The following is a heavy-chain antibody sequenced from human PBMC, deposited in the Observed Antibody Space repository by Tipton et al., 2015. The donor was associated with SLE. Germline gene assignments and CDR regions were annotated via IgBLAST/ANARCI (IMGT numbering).Heavy chain of an antibody. CDR3: ARHRLGYCSSTSCYYYYYGMDV. J-gene: IGHJ6*02. CDR1: GYSILSGFY. Sequence: TLSLTCAVSGYSILSGFYWGWMRPPPGKGLEWIGGFYYSWSTYYNPSLKSRVTISVDTSKNQFSLKLSSVTAADTAVYYCARHRLGYCSSTSCYYYYYGMDVWGQGTTVTVSS. V-gene: IGHV4-38-2*01. D-gene: IGHD2-2*01. CDR2: FYYSWST.